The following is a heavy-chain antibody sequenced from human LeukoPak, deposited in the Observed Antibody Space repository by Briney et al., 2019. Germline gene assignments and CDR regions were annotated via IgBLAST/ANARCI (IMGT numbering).Heavy chain of an antibody. CDR3: AREARGYIRGVVDY. D-gene: IGHD5-18*01. CDR1: GYTFSTYW. V-gene: IGHV5-51*01. Sequence: GESLKISCKGSGYTFSTYWIGWVRQMPGKGLEWMGIIYPGDSDTRYSPSLQGQVTISVDKSISTAYLQWSSLKASDTAMYYCAREARGYIRGVVDYWGQGTLVTVSS. J-gene: IGHJ4*02. CDR2: IYPGDSDT.